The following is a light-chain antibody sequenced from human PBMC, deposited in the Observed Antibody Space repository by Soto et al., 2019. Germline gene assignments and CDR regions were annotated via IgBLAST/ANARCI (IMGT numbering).Light chain of an antibody. CDR3: SSYTSSSTYV. V-gene: IGLV2-18*02. CDR2: DVS. J-gene: IGLJ1*01. CDR1: GSDIGTYNR. Sequence: QSALTQPPSVSGSPGQSVAISCTGTGSDIGTYNRVSWYQQPPGTAPKLMIYDVSDRPSGVPDRFSGSKSGNTASLTISGLQAEDEAAYYCSSYTSSSTYVFGTGTKLTVL.